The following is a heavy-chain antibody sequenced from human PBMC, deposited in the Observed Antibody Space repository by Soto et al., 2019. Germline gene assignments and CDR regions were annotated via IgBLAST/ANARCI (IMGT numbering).Heavy chain of an antibody. CDR1: GYTFSSSY. Sequence: QVQLVQSGAEVKKPGASVKISCKASGYTFSSSYIHWVRQAPGQGLEWMGLINPSGFSTDYAQTFQGRVTVTRDTSTSTVYMELSSLRSEDTAVYYCASGGYTYGFSAMDVLGPGTTVAVSS. V-gene: IGHV1-46*01. J-gene: IGHJ6*02. D-gene: IGHD5-18*01. CDR3: ASGGYTYGFSAMDV. CDR2: INPSGFST.